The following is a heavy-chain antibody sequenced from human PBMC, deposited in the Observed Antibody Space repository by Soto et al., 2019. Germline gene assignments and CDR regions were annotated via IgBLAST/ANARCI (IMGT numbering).Heavy chain of an antibody. Sequence: GGSLRLSCAASGFTFSSYAISWVRQAPGKGLEWVSAISGSGGSTYYADSVKGRFTISRDNSKNTLYLQMNSLRAEDTAVYYCAKSLRGSTSPNWFDPWGQGTLVTVLL. J-gene: IGHJ5*02. CDR3: AKSLRGSTSPNWFDP. CDR1: GFTFSSYA. CDR2: ISGSGGST. D-gene: IGHD2-2*01. V-gene: IGHV3-23*01.